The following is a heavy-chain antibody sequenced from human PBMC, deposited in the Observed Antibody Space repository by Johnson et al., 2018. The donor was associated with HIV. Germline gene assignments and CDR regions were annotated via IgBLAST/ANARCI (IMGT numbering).Heavy chain of an antibody. J-gene: IGHJ3*02. D-gene: IGHD5-24*01. CDR3: ARACRDGYTCDAFDI. CDR2: IRYDGSNK. Sequence: QVQLVESGGGVVQPGGSLRLSCAASGFTFSSYGMHWVRQAPGKGLEWVAFIRYDGSNKYYPGSVKGRFTISRENAKNSLYLQMNSLRAEDTAVYYCARACRDGYTCDAFDIWGQGKMVTVSS. CDR1: GFTFSSYG. V-gene: IGHV3-30*02.